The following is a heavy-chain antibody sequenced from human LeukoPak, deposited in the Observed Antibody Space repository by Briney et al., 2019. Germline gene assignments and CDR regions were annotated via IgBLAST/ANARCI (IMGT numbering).Heavy chain of an antibody. CDR2: IRSKANSYAT. J-gene: IGHJ4*02. Sequence: GGSLRLSCAASGFTFSGSAMHWVRQAAGKGLEWVGRIRSKANSYATAYAASVKGRFTISRDDSKNTAYLQMNSLKTEDTAVYYCTRHPWGVRDGYNEGGDYWGQGTLVTVSS. V-gene: IGHV3-73*01. CDR1: GFTFSGSA. CDR3: TRHPWGVRDGYNEGGDY. D-gene: IGHD5-24*01.